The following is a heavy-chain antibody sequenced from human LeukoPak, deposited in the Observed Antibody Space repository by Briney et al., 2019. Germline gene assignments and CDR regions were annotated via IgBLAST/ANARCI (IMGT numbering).Heavy chain of an antibody. CDR2: ISWNSGSI. D-gene: IGHD3-10*01. CDR3: AKDLYGSGSFDY. J-gene: IGHJ4*02. CDR1: GFTFDDHA. V-gene: IGHV3-9*01. Sequence: GGSLRLSCAASGFTFDDHAMHWVRQAPGKGLEWVSGISWNSGSIGYADSVKGRFTISRDNAKNSLYLQMNSLRAEDTALYYCAKDLYGSGSFDYWGQGTLVTVSS.